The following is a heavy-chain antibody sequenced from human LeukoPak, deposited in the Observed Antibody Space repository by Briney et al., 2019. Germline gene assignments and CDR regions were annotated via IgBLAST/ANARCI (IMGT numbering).Heavy chain of an antibody. CDR2: IYHSGST. D-gene: IGHD3-22*01. J-gene: IGHJ4*02. V-gene: IGHV4-38-2*01. Sequence: PSETLSLTCAVSGYSISSGYYWGWIRQPPGKGLEWIGSIYHSGSTYYNPSLKSRVTISVDTSKNQFSLKLSSVTAADTAVYYCARGMSSGYSDYWGQGTLVTVSS. CDR1: GYSISSGYY. CDR3: ARGMSSGYSDY.